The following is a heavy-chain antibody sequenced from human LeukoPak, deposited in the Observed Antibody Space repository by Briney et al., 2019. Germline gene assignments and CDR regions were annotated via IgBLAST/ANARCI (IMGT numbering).Heavy chain of an antibody. CDR3: ARELGGDGYNYPLGY. D-gene: IGHD5-24*01. Sequence: SETLSLTCTVSGYSISSGYYWGWIRQPPGKGLEWIGSIYHSGSTYYNPSLKSRVTISVDTSKNQFSLKLSSVTAADTAVYYCARELGGDGYNYPLGYWGQGTLVTVSS. J-gene: IGHJ4*02. V-gene: IGHV4-38-2*02. CDR2: IYHSGST. CDR1: GYSISSGYY.